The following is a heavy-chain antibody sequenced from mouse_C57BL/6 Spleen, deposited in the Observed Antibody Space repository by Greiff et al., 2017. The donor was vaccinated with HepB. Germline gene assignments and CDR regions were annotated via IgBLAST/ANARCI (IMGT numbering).Heavy chain of an antibody. CDR2: IRLKSDNYAT. V-gene: IGHV6-3*01. Sequence: EVMLVESGGGLVQPGGSMKLSCVASGFTFSNYWMNWVRQSPEKGLEWVAQIRLKSDNYATQYAESVKGRFTISRDDSKSSVNLQMNNLRAEDTGIYYCTPHYYGSSHHYYAMDYWGQGTAVTVS. CDR1: GFTFSNYW. D-gene: IGHD1-1*01. J-gene: IGHJ4*01. CDR3: TPHYYGSSHHYYAMDY.